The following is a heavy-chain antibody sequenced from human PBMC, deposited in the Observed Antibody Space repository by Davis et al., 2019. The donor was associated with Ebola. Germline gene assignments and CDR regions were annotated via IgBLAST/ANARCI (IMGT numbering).Heavy chain of an antibody. CDR1: GASINTISVY. D-gene: IGHD2-2*01. CDR3: ARVTLPAASFWGVYMDV. J-gene: IGHJ6*03. V-gene: IGHV4-39*07. Sequence: SQTLSLTCTLSGASINTISVYCGCIRQPPGNGRERIGHIYHSGSTDYNPSLKSRVTILVDTPKNQFSLKRNSVTAADTAVYDCARVTLPAASFWGVYMDVWGKGTTVTVSS. CDR2: IYHSGST.